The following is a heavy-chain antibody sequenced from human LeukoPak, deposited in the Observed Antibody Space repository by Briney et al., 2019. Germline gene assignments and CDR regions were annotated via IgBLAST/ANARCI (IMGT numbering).Heavy chain of an antibody. Sequence: GASVKVSCKASGYTFNRYYMHWVRQAPGHGLEWMGWINPNSGGTNYVQKFQGRVTMTRDTSISTAYMELSRLRSDDTAVYYCARGYYGSGGEFDYWGQGTLVTVSS. CDR1: GYTFNRYY. J-gene: IGHJ4*02. CDR2: INPNSGGT. D-gene: IGHD3-10*01. CDR3: ARGYYGSGGEFDY. V-gene: IGHV1-2*02.